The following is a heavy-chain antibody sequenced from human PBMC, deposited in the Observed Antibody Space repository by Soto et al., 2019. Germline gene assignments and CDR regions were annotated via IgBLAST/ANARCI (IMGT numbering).Heavy chain of an antibody. J-gene: IGHJ4*02. CDR1: GFSLRTSGVG. CDR2: LYWNADK. CDR3: THRVLGVYFH. Sequence: SGPTLVNPTQTLTLTCTFSGFSLRTSGVGVGWIRQPPGKALEWLALLYWNADKRYSPSLKSRLTITKDTSENQVVLTLTNLDPVDTATYFCTHRVLGVYFHWGQGTLVTVSS. V-gene: IGHV2-5*01. D-gene: IGHD3-16*01.